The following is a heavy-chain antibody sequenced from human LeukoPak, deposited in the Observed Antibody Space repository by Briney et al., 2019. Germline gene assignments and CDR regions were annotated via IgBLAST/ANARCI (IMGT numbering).Heavy chain of an antibody. CDR3: AKGRVMSYYGSGVDI. D-gene: IGHD3-10*01. CDR1: GFTFISYA. CDR2: ISSSGGT. Sequence: GGSLRLSCAASGFTFISYAMSGVRQAPGKGLEGVSVISSSGGTYYADSVKGRFTISRDNSKDTLYLQMNSLRAEDTAVYYCAKGRVMSYYGSGVDIWGQGTMVTVSS. V-gene: IGHV3-23*01. J-gene: IGHJ3*02.